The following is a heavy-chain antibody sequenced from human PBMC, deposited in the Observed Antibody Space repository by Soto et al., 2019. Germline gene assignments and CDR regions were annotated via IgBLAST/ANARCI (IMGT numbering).Heavy chain of an antibody. CDR3: EGIAAAGHDAFDI. CDR2: ISGNNVYL. D-gene: IGHD6-13*01. CDR1: GFNLSIYT. V-gene: IGHV3-21*01. Sequence: GGSLRLSCAASGFNLSIYTMNWVRQAPGKGLEWVSSISGNNVYLYYVDSVKGRFTISRDNAKNSLYLQMNSLRAEDTAVYYCEGIAAAGHDAFDIWGQGTMVTVSS. J-gene: IGHJ3*02.